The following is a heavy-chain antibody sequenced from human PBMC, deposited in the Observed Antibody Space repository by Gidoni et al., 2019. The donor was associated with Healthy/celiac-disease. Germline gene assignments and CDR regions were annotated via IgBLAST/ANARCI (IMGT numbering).Heavy chain of an antibody. D-gene: IGHD3-9*01. V-gene: IGHV1-8*01. CDR1: GYTFTSYD. Sequence: QVQLVQSGAEVKKPGASVKVSCKASGYTFTSYDIYWRRQATGQGLEWMGWMNPNSGNTGYAQKFQGRVTMTRNTAISTAYMELSSLRSEDTAVYYCARGIYRGVLRYFDWSENYFDYWGQGTLVTVSS. CDR3: ARGIYRGVLRYFDWSENYFDY. CDR2: MNPNSGNT. J-gene: IGHJ4*02.